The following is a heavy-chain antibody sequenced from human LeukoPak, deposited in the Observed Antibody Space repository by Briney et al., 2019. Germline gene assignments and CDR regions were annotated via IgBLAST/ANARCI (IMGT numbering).Heavy chain of an antibody. J-gene: IGHJ4*02. Sequence: PSETLSLTCNVSGDSLTSHFWSWIRQPPGKGLEWIGYIYYSGSTNYNPSLKSRVTISLDASKNQFSLKLSSVTAADTALYYCARAALTMGATKFDYWGQGTLVTVSS. CDR2: IYYSGST. CDR3: ARAALTMGATKFDY. V-gene: IGHV4-59*11. CDR1: GDSLTSHF. D-gene: IGHD1-26*01.